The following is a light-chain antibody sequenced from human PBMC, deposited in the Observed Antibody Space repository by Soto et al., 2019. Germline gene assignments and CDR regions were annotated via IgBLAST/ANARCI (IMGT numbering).Light chain of an antibody. Sequence: DLQMTQSPSSLSASLGDRVTITCRASRSISSYLNWYQQNPGKAPKLLIYAASTLQSGVPSRFSGSGSGTDFTLTISSLQPADFATYYCQQSYNTLPTFGQGTRVEIK. J-gene: IGKJ1*01. V-gene: IGKV1-39*01. CDR3: QQSYNTLPT. CDR1: RSISSY. CDR2: AAS.